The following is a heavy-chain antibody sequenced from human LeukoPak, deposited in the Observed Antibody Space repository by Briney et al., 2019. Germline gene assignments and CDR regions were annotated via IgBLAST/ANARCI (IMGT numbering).Heavy chain of an antibody. CDR3: ARGTGRGGYDFEN. CDR2: IFYDGSNK. V-gene: IGHV3-30-3*01. CDR1: GFTFSSWA. J-gene: IGHJ4*02. Sequence: GRSLRLSCAASGFTFSSWAMHWVRQAPGKGLEWVTMIFYDGSNKYYADSVKGRFTISRDNSKNTLYPQMNSLRAEDTAVYYCARGTGRGGYDFENWGQETLVTVSS. D-gene: IGHD3/OR15-3a*01.